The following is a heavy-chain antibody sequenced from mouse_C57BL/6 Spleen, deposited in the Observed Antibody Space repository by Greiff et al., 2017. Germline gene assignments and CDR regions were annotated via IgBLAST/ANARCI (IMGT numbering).Heavy chain of an antibody. D-gene: IGHD2-5*01. CDR2: IDPETGGT. J-gene: IGHJ1*03. CDR1: GYTFTDYE. CDR3: TFIVTSYWYFDV. V-gene: IGHV1-15*01. Sequence: VQLQQSGAELVRPGASVTLSCKASGYTFTDYEMHWVKQTPVHGLEWIGAIDPETGGTAYNQKFKGKAILTADKSSSTAYMELRSLTSEDSAVYYCTFIVTSYWYFDVWGTGTTVTVSS.